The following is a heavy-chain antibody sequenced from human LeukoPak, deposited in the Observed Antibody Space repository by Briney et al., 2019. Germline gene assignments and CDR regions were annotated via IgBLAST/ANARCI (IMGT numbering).Heavy chain of an antibody. V-gene: IGHV3-48*02. CDR1: GFTFSGYS. J-gene: IGHJ4*02. CDR2: ISPSSITI. CDR3: ARDGSNNFDI. Sequence: PGGSLRLSSAASGFTFSGYSMHWVRQAPGKGLEWISCISPSSITIYYTDSVKGRFTISRDNAKNSLYLQMNSLRDEDTAVYYCARDGSNNFDIWGQGTLVTVSS. D-gene: IGHD5-12*01.